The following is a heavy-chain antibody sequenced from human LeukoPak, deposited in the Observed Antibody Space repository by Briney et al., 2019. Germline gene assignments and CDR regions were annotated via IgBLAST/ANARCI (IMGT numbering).Heavy chain of an antibody. CDR1: GYTFTSYG. CDR2: ISAYNGNT. CDR3: ARQDIVVVANYFDY. J-gene: IGHJ4*02. Sequence: GASVKVSCKASGYTFTSYGISWVRQAPGQGLEWMGWISAYNGNTNYAQKLQGRVTMTTDTSTSTAYMELRSLRSDDTAVYYCARQDIVVVANYFDYWGQGTLVTVSS. D-gene: IGHD2-15*01. V-gene: IGHV1-18*01.